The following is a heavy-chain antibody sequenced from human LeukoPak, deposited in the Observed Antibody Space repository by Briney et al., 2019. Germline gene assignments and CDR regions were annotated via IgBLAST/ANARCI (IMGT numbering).Heavy chain of an antibody. CDR2: IIPIFGTA. V-gene: IGHV1-69*01. CDR3: ARVGSYQTDHAFEI. J-gene: IGHJ3*02. CDR1: GGTFSSYA. Sequence: SVKVSCKASGGTFSSYAISWVRQAPGQGLEWMGGIIPIFGTANYAQKFQGRVTITADESTSTAYMELSSLRSEDTAVYYCARVGSYQTDHAFEIWGQGTMVTVSS. D-gene: IGHD1-14*01.